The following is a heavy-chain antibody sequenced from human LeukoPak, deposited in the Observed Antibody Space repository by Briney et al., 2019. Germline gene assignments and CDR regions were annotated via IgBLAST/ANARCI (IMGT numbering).Heavy chain of an antibody. Sequence: GGSLRLSCAASGFTFGAHAMHWVRQAPGEGLEWVAVISHDGRNKYNAASVEGRFTISRDKSKSTLYLQMNSLRIEDTAVYYCARAADSSGWYYFDSWGQGTLAIVSS. CDR3: ARAADSSGWYYFDS. CDR2: ISHDGRNK. V-gene: IGHV3-30*01. D-gene: IGHD6-19*01. J-gene: IGHJ4*02. CDR1: GFTFGAHA.